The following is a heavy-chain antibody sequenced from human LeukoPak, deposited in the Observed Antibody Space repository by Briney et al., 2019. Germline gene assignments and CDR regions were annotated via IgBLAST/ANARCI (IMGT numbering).Heavy chain of an antibody. V-gene: IGHV3-30*04. CDR3: ARDGTIH. J-gene: IGHJ4*02. Sequence: GGSLRLSCAASGFTFSSYAMHWVRQAPGKGLEWVAVISYDGSNKYYADSVKGRFTISRDNSKNTLYLRMNSLRAEDTAVYYCARDGTIHWGQGTLVTVSS. CDR2: ISYDGSNK. CDR1: GFTFSSYA. D-gene: IGHD3-9*01.